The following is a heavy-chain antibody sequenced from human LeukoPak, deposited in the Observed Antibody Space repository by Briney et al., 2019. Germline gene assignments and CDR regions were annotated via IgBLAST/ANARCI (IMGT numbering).Heavy chain of an antibody. CDR1: GYTFTSYG. Sequence: ASVKVSCKASGYTFTSYGISWVRQAPGQGLEWMGRISAYNGNTNYAQKLQGRVTMTTDTSTSTAYMELRSLRSDDTAVYYCARDCSSTSCLGIYYYYYYGMDVWGQGTTVTVSS. CDR2: ISAYNGNT. V-gene: IGHV1-18*01. D-gene: IGHD2-2*01. CDR3: ARDCSSTSCLGIYYYYYYGMDV. J-gene: IGHJ6*02.